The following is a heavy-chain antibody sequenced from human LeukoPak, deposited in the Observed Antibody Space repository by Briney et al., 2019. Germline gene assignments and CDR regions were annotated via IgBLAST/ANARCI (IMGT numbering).Heavy chain of an antibody. V-gene: IGHV4-39*07. Sequence: SETLSLTCTVSGGSISSSSYYWGWIRQPPGKGLEWIGSIYYSGSTYYNPSLKSRVTISVDTSKNQFSLKLSSVTAADTAVYYCARGSRRWPAGDWGQGTLVTVSS. J-gene: IGHJ4*02. CDR2: IYYSGST. CDR3: ARGSRRWPAGD. D-gene: IGHD6-19*01. CDR1: GGSISSSSYY.